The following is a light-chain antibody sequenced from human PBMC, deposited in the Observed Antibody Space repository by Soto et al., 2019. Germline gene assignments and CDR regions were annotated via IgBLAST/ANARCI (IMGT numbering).Light chain of an antibody. CDR1: SSDVGGYNY. J-gene: IGLJ2*01. V-gene: IGLV2-14*03. Sequence: QSALTQPASVSGSPGQSITISCTGTSSDVGGYNYVSWYQQHPGKAPKFMIYDVSNRPSGVSNRFSGSKSGNTASLTISGLQADDEADYYCSSYTTSSKVFGGGTKVTVL. CDR3: SSYTTSSKV. CDR2: DVS.